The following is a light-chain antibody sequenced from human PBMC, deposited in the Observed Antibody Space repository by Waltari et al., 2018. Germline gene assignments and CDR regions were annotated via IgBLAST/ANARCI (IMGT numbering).Light chain of an antibody. CDR1: ISTVGVYNY. Sequence: QSALPKPASVSGSPGQSITIPGPGTISTVGVYNYVPWYQQHPGKAPKLMIYDVTNRPSGVSNRFSGSKSDNTASLTISGLQAEDEAEYYCSSYTSGSIEVFGGGTKLTVL. CDR3: SSYTSGSIEV. V-gene: IGLV2-14*03. J-gene: IGLJ2*01. CDR2: DVT.